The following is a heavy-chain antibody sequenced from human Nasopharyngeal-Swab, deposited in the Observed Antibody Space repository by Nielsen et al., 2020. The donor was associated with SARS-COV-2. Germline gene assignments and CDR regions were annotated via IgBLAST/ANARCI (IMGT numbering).Heavy chain of an antibody. V-gene: IGHV4-59*08. Sequence: SETLSLTCTVSGGSISSYYWSWIRQPPGKGLEWIGYIYYSGSTNYNPSLKSRVTISVDTSKNQFSLKLSPVTAADTAVYYCARHKYCSSTSCYFRREKASYYYMDVWGKGTTVTVSS. CDR1: GGSISSYY. CDR3: ARHKYCSSTSCYFRREKASYYYMDV. J-gene: IGHJ6*03. D-gene: IGHD2-2*01. CDR2: IYYSGST.